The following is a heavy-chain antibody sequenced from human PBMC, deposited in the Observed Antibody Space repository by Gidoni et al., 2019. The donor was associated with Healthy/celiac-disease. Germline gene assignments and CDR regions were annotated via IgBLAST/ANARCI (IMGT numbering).Heavy chain of an antibody. CDR1: GGSISSYY. V-gene: IGHV4-59*01. Sequence: QVQLQESGPGLVKPSETLSLTCTVSGGSISSYYWSWIRQPPGKGLEWIGYIYYSGSTNYNPSLKSRVTISVDTSKNQFSLKLSSVTAADTAVYYCARDASPSRNWGQGTLVTVSS. J-gene: IGHJ4*02. CDR3: ARDASPSRN. CDR2: IYYSGST.